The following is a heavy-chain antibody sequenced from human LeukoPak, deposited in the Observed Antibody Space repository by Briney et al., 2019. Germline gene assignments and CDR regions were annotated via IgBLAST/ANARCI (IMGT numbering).Heavy chain of an antibody. Sequence: SETLSLTCSVCLGSISGYYWSWIRQPPGKGMEWIAYIHYSGSTNYNPSLKSRVTISVDTSKNQFSLKLSSVTAADTAVYYCARRAKGSGSYDYWGQGTLVTVSS. CDR3: ARRAKGSGSYDY. V-gene: IGHV4-59*01. D-gene: IGHD1-26*01. J-gene: IGHJ4*02. CDR2: IHYSGST. CDR1: LGSISGYY.